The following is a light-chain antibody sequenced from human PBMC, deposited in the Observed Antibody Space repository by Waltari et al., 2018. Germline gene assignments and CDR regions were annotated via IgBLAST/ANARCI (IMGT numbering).Light chain of an antibody. CDR1: SSNLGAGND. CDR2: SNK. V-gene: IGLV1-40*01. CDR3: QSFDNNLSGVI. Sequence: QSVLTPPPSVSGAPGQRIPISCPGRSSNLGAGNDVHWYQHLPGTAPTLLIYSNKKRPSGVPDRFSGSKSGTSVSLDITGLEAEDEADYYCQSFDNNLSGVIFGGGTKLTVL. J-gene: IGLJ2*01.